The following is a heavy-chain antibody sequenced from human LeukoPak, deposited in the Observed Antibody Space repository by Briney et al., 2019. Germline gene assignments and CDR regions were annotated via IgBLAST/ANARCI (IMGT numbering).Heavy chain of an antibody. CDR2: IWYDGSNK. CDR1: GFTFSSYG. J-gene: IGHJ4*02. D-gene: IGHD3-10*01. CDR3: ARPLSTDYYGSGSYSY. Sequence: GGSLRLSCAASGFTFSSYGMHWVRQAPGKGLEWVAVIWYDGSNKYYADSVRGRFTISRDDSKNTLYLQMNSLRAEDTAVYYCARPLSTDYYGSGSYSYWGQGTLVTVSS. V-gene: IGHV3-33*01.